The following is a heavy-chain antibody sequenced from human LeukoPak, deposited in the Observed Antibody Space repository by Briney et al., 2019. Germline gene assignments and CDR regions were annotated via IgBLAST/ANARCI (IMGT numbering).Heavy chain of an antibody. J-gene: IGHJ6*03. D-gene: IGHD5-18*01. V-gene: IGHV1-69*05. CDR1: GGTFISYA. Sequence: SVTVSCKASGGTFISYAISWVRQAPGQGLEWMGGIIPIFGTANYAQKFQGRVTITTDESTSTAYMELSSLRSEDTAVYYCARDTREGIQLWPDYYYYMDVWGKGTTVTVSS. CDR3: ARDTREGIQLWPDYYYYMDV. CDR2: IIPIFGTA.